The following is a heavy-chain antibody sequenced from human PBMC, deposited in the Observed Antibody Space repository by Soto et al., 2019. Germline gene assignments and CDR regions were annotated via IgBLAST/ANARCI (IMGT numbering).Heavy chain of an antibody. J-gene: IGHJ5*02. Sequence: SETLSLTCAVYGGSFSGFYWSRIRQPPGQGLEWIGEISHNGRTNYNPSLKSRVAISVDTSKSQFSLKLSSVTAADTAVYYCATHCSSTRCYFRFDPWGQGTLVTVSS. V-gene: IGHV4-34*01. D-gene: IGHD2-2*01. CDR2: ISHNGRT. CDR1: GGSFSGFY. CDR3: ATHCSSTRCYFRFDP.